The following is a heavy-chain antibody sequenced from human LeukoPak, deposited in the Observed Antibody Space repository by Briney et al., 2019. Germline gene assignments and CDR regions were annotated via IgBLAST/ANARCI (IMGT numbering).Heavy chain of an antibody. V-gene: IGHV6-1*01. D-gene: IGHD6-19*01. J-gene: IGHJ4*02. CDR1: GDSVSRNNAG. CDR2: TYYRSKFYN. Sequence: SQTLSLTCAISGDSVSRNNAGWNWIRQSPSRGLEWLGRTYYRSKFYNDYAISVQSRITIDPDTSRNQFSLQLHSVTPEDTAIYYCVRGQWNPVYYFDSWGLGTLVTVSS. CDR3: VRGQWNPVYYFDS.